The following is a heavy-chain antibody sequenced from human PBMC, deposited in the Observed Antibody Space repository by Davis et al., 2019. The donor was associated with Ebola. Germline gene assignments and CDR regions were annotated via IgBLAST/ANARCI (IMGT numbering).Heavy chain of an antibody. CDR3: AREDYGGYYYGMDV. CDR1: GFTFSTYS. Sequence: GESLKISCAAPGFTFSTYSMSWVRQAPGKGLEWVSSISSDSDYIYYADSVKGRFTISRDNSKNTLYLQMNSLRAEDTAVYYCAREDYGGYYYGMDVWGKGTTVTVSS. J-gene: IGHJ6*04. V-gene: IGHV3-21*01. CDR2: ISSDSDYI. D-gene: IGHD4-23*01.